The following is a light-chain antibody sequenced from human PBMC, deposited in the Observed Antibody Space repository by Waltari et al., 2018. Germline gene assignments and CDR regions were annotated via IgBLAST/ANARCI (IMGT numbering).Light chain of an antibody. CDR1: KMIAIDY. Sequence: RARKMIAIDYLGLVQKKPGQAPRFLIYCAFGRSTGIPDRFSGSGFGEEFTLTISRLEPEDFAVYYCYDFGFSPTWTFGQGTKVE. CDR2: CAF. V-gene: IGKV3-20*01. J-gene: IGKJ1*01. CDR3: YDFGFSPTWT.